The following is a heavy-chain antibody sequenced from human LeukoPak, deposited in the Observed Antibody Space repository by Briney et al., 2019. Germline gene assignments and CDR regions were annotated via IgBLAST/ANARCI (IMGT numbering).Heavy chain of an antibody. Sequence: HPGGSLRLSCAASGCTVGSNYMSWVRQAPGKGLEWVAFIRYDESHKYYIDSVKGRFTISRDNSKNTLYLQMNSLRAEDTAVYYCCGIAVAGIYWGQGTLVTVSS. CDR3: CGIAVAGIY. J-gene: IGHJ4*02. V-gene: IGHV3-30*02. CDR1: GCTVGSNY. CDR2: IRYDESHK. D-gene: IGHD6-19*01.